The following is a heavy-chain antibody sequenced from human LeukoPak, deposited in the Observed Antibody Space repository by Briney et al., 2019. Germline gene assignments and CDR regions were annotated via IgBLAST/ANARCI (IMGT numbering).Heavy chain of an antibody. CDR3: ARAYDSSGYSRSDAFDI. CDR2: IYTSGST. CDR1: GGSISSYY. V-gene: IGHV4-4*07. Sequence: PSETLSLTCTVSGGSISSYYWSWIRQPAGKGLEWIGRIYTSGSTNYNPSLKSRVTMSVDTSKNQFSLKPSSVTAADTAVYYCARAYDSSGYSRSDAFDIWGQGTMVTVSS. D-gene: IGHD3-22*01. J-gene: IGHJ3*02.